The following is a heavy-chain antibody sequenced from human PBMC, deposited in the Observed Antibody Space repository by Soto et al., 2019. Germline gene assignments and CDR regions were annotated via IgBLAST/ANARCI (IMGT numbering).Heavy chain of an antibody. CDR2: IRSKANSYAT. D-gene: IGHD1-20*01. Sequence: PGGSLRLSCAASGFTFSVSAMHWVRQASGKGLEWVGRIRSKANSYATAYAASVKGRFTISRDDSKNTAYLQMNSLKTEDTAVYYCRGLTGTSFYGMDVWGQGTTVTVSS. CDR3: RGLTGTSFYGMDV. J-gene: IGHJ6*02. CDR1: GFTFSVSA. V-gene: IGHV3-73*01.